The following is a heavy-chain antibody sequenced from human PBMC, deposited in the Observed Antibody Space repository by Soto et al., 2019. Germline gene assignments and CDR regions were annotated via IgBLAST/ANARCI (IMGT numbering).Heavy chain of an antibody. CDR2: MNPNIGDT. Sequence: QVQLVQSGPEVKKPGASVKVSCKASGYTLTNYDVNWVRQATGQGLEWVGWMNPNIGDTGYAQKFQGRVTMTRNTSRSTAYMELSSLRSEDTAVYYCATRLQGLYYYGLDIWGQGTTVTVSS. CDR1: GYTLTNYD. V-gene: IGHV1-8*01. D-gene: IGHD3-16*01. J-gene: IGHJ6*02. CDR3: ATRLQGLYYYGLDI.